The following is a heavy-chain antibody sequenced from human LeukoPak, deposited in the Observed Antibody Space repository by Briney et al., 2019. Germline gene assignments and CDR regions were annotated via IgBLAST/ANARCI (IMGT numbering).Heavy chain of an antibody. V-gene: IGHV4-39*01. CDR3: ARQICSSTSCYPYYFDY. CDR2: IYYSGST. Sequence: PSETLSLTCTVSGGSISSSSYYWGWIRQPPGKGLEWIGSIYYSGSTYYNPSLKSRVTISVDTSKNQFSLKLSSVTAADTAVYYCARQICSSTSCYPYYFDYWGQGILVTVSS. CDR1: GGSISSSSYY. D-gene: IGHD2-2*01. J-gene: IGHJ4*02.